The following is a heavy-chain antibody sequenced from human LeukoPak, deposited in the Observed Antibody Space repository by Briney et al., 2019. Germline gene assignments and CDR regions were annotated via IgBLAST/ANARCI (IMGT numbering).Heavy chain of an antibody. J-gene: IGHJ4*02. V-gene: IGHV1-46*01. Sequence: ASVKVSCKASGYTFTSYYMHWVRQAPGQGLEWMGIINPSGGSTSYAEKFQGRATMTRDTSTSTVYMELSSLRFEDTAVYYCARGYIWNDPGDYWGQGTLVTVSS. D-gene: IGHD1-1*01. CDR2: INPSGGST. CDR3: ARGYIWNDPGDY. CDR1: GYTFTSYY.